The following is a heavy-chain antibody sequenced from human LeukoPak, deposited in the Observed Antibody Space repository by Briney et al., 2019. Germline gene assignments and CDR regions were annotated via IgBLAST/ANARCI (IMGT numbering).Heavy chain of an antibody. V-gene: IGHV3-23*01. D-gene: IGHD6-13*01. Sequence: GGSLRLSCAASGFTFSSYAMSWVRQAPGKGLEWVSAISGSGGSTYYADSVKGRFTISRDNSKNTLYLQMNSLRAEDTAVYYCAKGRLAAAAHEPLPLDVWGKGTTVTVSS. CDR1: GFTFSSYA. J-gene: IGHJ6*04. CDR2: ISGSGGST. CDR3: AKGRLAAAAHEPLPLDV.